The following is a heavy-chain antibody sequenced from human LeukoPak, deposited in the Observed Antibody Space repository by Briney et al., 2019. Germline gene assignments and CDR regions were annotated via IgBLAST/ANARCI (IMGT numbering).Heavy chain of an antibody. V-gene: IGHV3-74*01. CDR2: INSDGSST. CDR1: GFTFSSYW. D-gene: IGHD6-19*01. Sequence: VGSLRLSCAASGFTFSSYWMHWVRQAPGKGLVWVSRINSDGSSTSYADSVKGRFTISRDNAKNSLYLQMNSLRAEDTAVYYCARYQNRAVTGAFDLWGQGTMVIVSS. CDR3: ARYQNRAVTGAFDL. J-gene: IGHJ3*01.